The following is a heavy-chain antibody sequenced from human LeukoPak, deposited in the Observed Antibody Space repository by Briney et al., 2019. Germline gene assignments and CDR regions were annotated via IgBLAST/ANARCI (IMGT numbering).Heavy chain of an antibody. CDR2: ISYSGST. Sequence: PSETLSLTCTVSDGSISSYYWSWIRQPPGNGLEWIGYISYSGSTSYNPSLKSRVTISVDTSKNQFSLNLRSVTAADTAVYYCARDRTSGGSIDDWGQGTLVTVSS. V-gene: IGHV4-59*01. CDR3: ARDRTSGGSIDD. CDR1: DGSISSYY. J-gene: IGHJ4*02. D-gene: IGHD2-15*01.